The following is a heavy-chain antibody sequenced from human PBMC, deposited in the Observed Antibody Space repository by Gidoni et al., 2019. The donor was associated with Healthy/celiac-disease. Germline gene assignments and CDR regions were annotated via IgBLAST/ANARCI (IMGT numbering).Heavy chain of an antibody. V-gene: IGHV4-34*01. CDR2: INHSGST. D-gene: IGHD1-1*01. Sequence: QVQLQPWGAGMWTPSATLSLTCPVYGGSFSGYYWGWIRQPPGKGLEWLGEINHSGSTNYNPSLKSRVTISVDTSKNQFSLKLSSVTAADTAVYYCARSRYNWNDFDYWGQGTLVTVSS. CDR1: GGSFSGYY. J-gene: IGHJ4*02. CDR3: ARSRYNWNDFDY.